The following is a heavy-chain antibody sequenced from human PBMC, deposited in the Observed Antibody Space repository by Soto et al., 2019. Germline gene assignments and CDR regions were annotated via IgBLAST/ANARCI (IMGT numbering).Heavy chain of an antibody. CDR3: AREALRWGYYYYGMDV. Sequence: QVQLVQSGAEVKKPGSSVKVSCKASGGTFSSYAISWVRQAPGQGLEWMGGIIPIFGTANYAQKFQGRVTMTXXEXTXTAYMELSSLRSEDTAVYYCAREALRWGYYYYGMDVWGQGTTVTVSS. CDR1: GGTFSSYA. J-gene: IGHJ6*02. D-gene: IGHD4-17*01. CDR2: IIPIFGTA. V-gene: IGHV1-69*05.